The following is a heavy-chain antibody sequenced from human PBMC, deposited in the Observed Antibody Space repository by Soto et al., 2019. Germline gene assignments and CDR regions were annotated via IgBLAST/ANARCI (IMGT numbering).Heavy chain of an antibody. Sequence: PGGSLRLSCAASGFTFSSYAMHWVRQAPGKGLEWVAVISSDGNRKYYADSVKGRFTISRDNAKNSLYLQMNSLRAEDTAVYYCATSLDVWGQGTTVTVSS. V-gene: IGHV3-30-3*01. CDR3: ATSLDV. CDR1: GFTFSSYA. J-gene: IGHJ6*02. CDR2: ISSDGNRK.